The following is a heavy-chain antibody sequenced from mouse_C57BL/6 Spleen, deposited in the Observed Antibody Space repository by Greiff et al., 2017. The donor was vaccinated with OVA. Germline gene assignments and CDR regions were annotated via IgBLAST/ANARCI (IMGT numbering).Heavy chain of an antibody. CDR1: GFTFTDYY. J-gene: IGHJ1*03. CDR3: VKGYGSSYGYFDG. D-gene: IGHD1-1*01. Sequence: EVKLMESGGGLVQPGASLRLSCAASGFTFTDYYMSWVRQTPGKSPAWLALIRTTANGYTTDYNSYVKGRFTISRDNSQNVLYLQMNTLRAEDSATYYCVKGYGSSYGYFDGWGTGTTVTVSS. V-gene: IGHV7-4*01. CDR2: IRTTANGYTT.